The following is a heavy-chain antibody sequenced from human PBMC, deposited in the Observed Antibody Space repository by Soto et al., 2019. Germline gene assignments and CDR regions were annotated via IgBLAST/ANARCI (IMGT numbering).Heavy chain of an antibody. CDR1: GDSVSSDITS. J-gene: IGHJ3*01. CDR2: TYYRSKWFH. CDR3: ARGNALDV. V-gene: IGHV6-1*01. D-gene: IGHD3-10*01. Sequence: SQTLSLTCAISGDSVSSDITSWNWIRQSPWRGLEWLGRTYYRSKWFHDYAASVKSRITINPDTSKNQCSLELNSMTPEDTAVYYCARGNALDVWGQGTVVTVSS.